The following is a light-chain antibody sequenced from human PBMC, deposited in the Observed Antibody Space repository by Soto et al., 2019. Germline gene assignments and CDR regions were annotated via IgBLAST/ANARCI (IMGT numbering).Light chain of an antibody. Sequence: SALTQPASVSGSPGQSITISCTGTSGDIGSYNRVSWYQQHPGKAPKLIIYEVTDRPSGVSNRFSGSKSGNTASLTISGLQAEDEAEYYCSSYTNINTRAGVFGTGTKVTVL. CDR2: EVT. CDR1: SGDIGSYNR. CDR3: SSYTNINTRAGV. J-gene: IGLJ1*01. V-gene: IGLV2-14*01.